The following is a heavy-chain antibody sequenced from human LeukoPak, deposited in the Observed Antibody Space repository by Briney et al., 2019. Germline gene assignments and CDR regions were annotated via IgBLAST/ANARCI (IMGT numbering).Heavy chain of an antibody. Sequence: GASVKVSCEASGYTFTCYYMHWVRQAPGQGLEWMGRINPNSGGTNYAQKFQDRVTMTRDMSISTAYMELSRLRSDDTAVFYCATLPYYYDSSGYLLDYWGQGTLVTVSS. J-gene: IGHJ4*02. V-gene: IGHV1-2*06. CDR3: ATLPYYYDSSGYLLDY. CDR1: GYTFTCYY. CDR2: INPNSGGT. D-gene: IGHD3-22*01.